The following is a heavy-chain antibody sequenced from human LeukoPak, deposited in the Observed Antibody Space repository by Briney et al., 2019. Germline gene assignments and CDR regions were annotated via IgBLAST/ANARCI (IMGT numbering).Heavy chain of an antibody. CDR3: ATKGTPYYYGSGMSFYNWFDP. D-gene: IGHD3-10*01. Sequence: GGSLRLSCAASGFTVSSNYMSWVRQAPGKGLEWVSVIYSGGSTYYADSVKGRFTISRDNSKNTLYLQMNSLRAEDTAVYYCATKGTPYYYGSGMSFYNWFDPWGQGTLVTVSS. V-gene: IGHV3-53*01. CDR1: GFTVSSNY. J-gene: IGHJ5*02. CDR2: IYSGGST.